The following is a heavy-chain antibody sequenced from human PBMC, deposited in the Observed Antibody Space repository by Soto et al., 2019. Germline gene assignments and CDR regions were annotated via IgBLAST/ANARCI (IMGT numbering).Heavy chain of an antibody. CDR2: ISDNSSVI. J-gene: IGHJ4*02. Sequence: PGGSLRLSCAASGFTFSTYSINWVRQAPGKGLEWISYISDNSSVIYYADAVKDRFTISRDNAKNSLYLQMNSLRDEDTAVYYCARDRDAYCSKGICSGPYFDYWGQGTLVTVSS. D-gene: IGHD2-8*01. V-gene: IGHV3-48*02. CDR3: ARDRDAYCSKGICSGPYFDY. CDR1: GFTFSTYS.